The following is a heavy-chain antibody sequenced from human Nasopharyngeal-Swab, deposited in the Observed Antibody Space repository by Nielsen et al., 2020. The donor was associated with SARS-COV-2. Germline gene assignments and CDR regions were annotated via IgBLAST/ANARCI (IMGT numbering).Heavy chain of an antibody. J-gene: IGHJ4*02. CDR3: VKAVGSYMYYFDY. D-gene: IGHD1-26*01. V-gene: IGHV3-64D*08. Sequence: GGSLRLSCSASGFTFSSYAMHWVRQAPGKGLEYVSAISSNGGSTYYADSVKGRFTISRDNSKNTLYLQMSSLRAEGTAVYYCVKAVGSYMYYFDYWGQGTLVTVSS. CDR1: GFTFSSYA. CDR2: ISSNGGST.